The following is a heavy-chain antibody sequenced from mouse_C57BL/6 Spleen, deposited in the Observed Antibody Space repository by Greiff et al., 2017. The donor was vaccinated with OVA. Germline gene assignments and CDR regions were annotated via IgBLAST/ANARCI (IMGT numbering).Heavy chain of an antibody. CDR3: ARGIYYDYDDAMDY. V-gene: IGHV1-82*01. CDR2: IYPGDGDT. CDR1: GYAFSSSW. J-gene: IGHJ4*01. Sequence: VKLVESGPELVKPGASVKISCKASGYAFSSSWMNWVKQRPGKGLEWIGRIYPGDGDTNYNGKFKGKATLTADKSSSTAYMQLSSLTSEDSAVYFCARGIYYDYDDAMDYWGQGTSVTVSS. D-gene: IGHD2-4*01.